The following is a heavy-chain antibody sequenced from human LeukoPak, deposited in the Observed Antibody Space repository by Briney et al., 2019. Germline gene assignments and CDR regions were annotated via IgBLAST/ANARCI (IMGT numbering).Heavy chain of an antibody. D-gene: IGHD3-22*01. CDR1: GGSISNYY. Sequence: SETLSLTCTVSGGSISNYYWSWIRQPPGKGLEWIGYIYYSGSTKYNPSLKSRVTISVDTSKNQFSLKLRSVTAADTAVYYCARAGGYYDSSGYYPPTLWGQGTLVTVSS. V-gene: IGHV4-59*01. CDR2: IYYSGST. J-gene: IGHJ4*02. CDR3: ARAGGYYDSSGYYPPTL.